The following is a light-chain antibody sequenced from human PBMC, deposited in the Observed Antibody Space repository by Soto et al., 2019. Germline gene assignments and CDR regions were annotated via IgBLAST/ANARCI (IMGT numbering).Light chain of an antibody. J-gene: IGLJ1*01. CDR3: SSYTSSTGDV. CDR1: GSDVGGYNH. V-gene: IGLV2-14*01. Sequence: QSVLTQRAHVSWLPGQSITISCTGTGSDVGGYNHSSWYQQHPGKAPKHIIYDDSHRPARVPNGFSGPKTCSPACLTISGLQAEDEADYYCSSYTSSTGDVVGSATKVTVL. CDR2: DDS.